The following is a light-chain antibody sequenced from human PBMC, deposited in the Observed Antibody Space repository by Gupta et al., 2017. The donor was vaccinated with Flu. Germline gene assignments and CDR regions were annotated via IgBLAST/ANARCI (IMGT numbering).Light chain of an antibody. Sequence: DIQMHQSPSSLSASVGDRVPITCRASQGITNELGWYQQKAGKAPKRLIHGAYDLDSGVPSRFSGTGSGTDFTLTISSLQPEDVAIYYWLQHNSYPRTFGQGTKVEIK. CDR3: LQHNSYPRT. CDR2: GAY. CDR1: QGITNE. V-gene: IGKV1-17*01. J-gene: IGKJ1*01.